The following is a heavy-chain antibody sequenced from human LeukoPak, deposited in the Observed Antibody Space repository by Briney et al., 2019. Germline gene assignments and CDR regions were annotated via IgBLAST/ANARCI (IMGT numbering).Heavy chain of an antibody. CDR1: GFTFSHYG. CDR3: AKYYGDDPDYYYYMDV. D-gene: IGHD4-17*01. V-gene: IGHV3-23*01. J-gene: IGHJ6*03. CDR2: ISGSGYST. Sequence: GGTLRLSCAASGFTFSHYGMSWVRQAPGKGLEWVSAISGSGYSTYYADSVKGRFTISRDNSKNTLYLQKNSLRAEDTAVYYCAKYYGDDPDYYYYMDVWGKGTTVTISS.